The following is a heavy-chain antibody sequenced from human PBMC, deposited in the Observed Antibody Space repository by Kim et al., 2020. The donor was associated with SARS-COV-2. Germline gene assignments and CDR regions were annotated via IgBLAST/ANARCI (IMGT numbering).Heavy chain of an antibody. Sequence: GWSLRLSCAASGFTFSSYWMHWVRQDPGKGLVWVSHIDPNGNDRAYADSVKGRFTISRDNAKNTLFLYMNSLRVEDTALYFCAALAAPKDYWGQGTLVTVCS. CDR3: AALAAPKDY. CDR1: GFTFSSYW. J-gene: IGHJ4*02. D-gene: IGHD6-25*01. CDR2: IDPNGNDR. V-gene: IGHV3-74*01.